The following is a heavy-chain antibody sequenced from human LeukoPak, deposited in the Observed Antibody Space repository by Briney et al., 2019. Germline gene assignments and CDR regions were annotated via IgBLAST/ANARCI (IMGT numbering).Heavy chain of an antibody. CDR2: INHSGST. D-gene: IGHD1-26*01. CDR3: ARGRRWSYYFDY. V-gene: IGHV4-34*01. J-gene: IGHJ4*02. CDR1: GGAFSGYY. Sequence: PSETLSLTGAVYGGAFSGYYWGWIRQPPGKGLEGIGEINHSGSTNYNPSLKSRVTISVDTSQNQFSLKLSSVTAADTAVYYCARGRRWSYYFDYWGQGTLVTVSS.